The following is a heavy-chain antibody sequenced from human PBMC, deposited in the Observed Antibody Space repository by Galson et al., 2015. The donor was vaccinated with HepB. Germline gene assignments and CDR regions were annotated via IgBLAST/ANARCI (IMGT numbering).Heavy chain of an antibody. D-gene: IGHD4/OR15-4a*01. Sequence: SLRLSCAASGFMFSNYEMTWVRQAPGKGLEWVSSISRSSSYIFYADSMKGRFTISRDNAKNTLYLQMTSRRVEDTAVYYCARVISSGLWKWFDPWGQGTLVTVSS. CDR3: ARVISSGLWKWFDP. CDR1: GFMFSNYE. J-gene: IGHJ5*02. V-gene: IGHV3-21*01. CDR2: ISRSSSYI.